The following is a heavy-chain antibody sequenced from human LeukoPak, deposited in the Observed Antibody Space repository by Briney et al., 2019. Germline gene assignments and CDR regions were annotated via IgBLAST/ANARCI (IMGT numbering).Heavy chain of an antibody. CDR1: GFTFSTYS. CDR3: ARDPSSGWYGGAYYFDY. V-gene: IGHV3-21*01. D-gene: IGHD6-19*01. Sequence: GGSLRLSCAAYGFTFSTYSLNWVRQAPGEGLEWVSSISSSSTYIYYADSVKGRFTISRDNAKNSLYLQVNSLRAEDTAVYYCARDPSSGWYGGAYYFDYWGQGTLVTVSS. CDR2: ISSSSTYI. J-gene: IGHJ4*02.